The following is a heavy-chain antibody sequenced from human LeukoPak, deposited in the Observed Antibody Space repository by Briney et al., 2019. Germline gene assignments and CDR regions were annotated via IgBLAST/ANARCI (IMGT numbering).Heavy chain of an antibody. J-gene: IGHJ4*02. CDR2: ISSSSSTI. D-gene: IGHD2-2*01. CDR1: GFTFSSYS. CDR3: AKDLKWANVVVVPGFDS. Sequence: GGSLRLSCAASGFTFSSYSMNWVRQAPGKGLEWVSYISSSSSTIYYADSVKGRFTISRDNAKNSLYLQMDSLRTEDTALYYCAKDLKWANVVVVPGFDSWGQGTLVTVSS. V-gene: IGHV3-48*01.